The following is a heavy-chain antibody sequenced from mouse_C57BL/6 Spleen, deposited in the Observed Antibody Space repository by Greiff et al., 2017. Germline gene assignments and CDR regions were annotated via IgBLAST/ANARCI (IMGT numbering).Heavy chain of an antibody. Sequence: QVQLQPGAELVKPGASVKLSCKASGDTFTSYWMHWVKQRPGRGLEWIGRIDPNSGGTKYNEKIKSKATLTVDKPSSTAYMQRSSLTSEDSAVYDCAPGNYGNYVFAYWGQGTLVTVSA. CDR2: IDPNSGGT. V-gene: IGHV1-72*01. CDR3: APGNYGNYVFAY. CDR1: GDTFTSYW. J-gene: IGHJ3*01. D-gene: IGHD2-1*01.